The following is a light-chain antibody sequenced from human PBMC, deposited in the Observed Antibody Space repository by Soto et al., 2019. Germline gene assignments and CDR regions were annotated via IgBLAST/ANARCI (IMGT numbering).Light chain of an antibody. CDR1: QSVTTY. CDR3: QQRSNWPPRLT. CDR2: DAS. Sequence: EIVLTQSPATLSLSPGERATLSCRASQSVTTYLAWYQQKPGQAPRLLIYDASNRATGIPARFSGSGSGTDFTLTISSLEPEDFAVYYCQQRSNWPPRLTFGGGTKVEIK. J-gene: IGKJ4*01. V-gene: IGKV3-11*01.